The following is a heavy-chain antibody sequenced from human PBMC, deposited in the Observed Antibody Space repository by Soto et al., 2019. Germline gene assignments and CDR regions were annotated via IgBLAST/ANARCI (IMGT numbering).Heavy chain of an antibody. V-gene: IGHV3-30*18. D-gene: IGHD3-22*01. CDR1: GFTFSSYG. Sequence: GGSLRLSCAASGFTFSSYGMHWVRQAPGKGLEWVAVISYDGSNKYYADSVKGRFTISRDNSKNTLYLQMNSLRAEDTAVYYCAKDRDSYYDSSGIPPRPYYYYGMDVWGQGTTVTVSS. CDR2: ISYDGSNK. J-gene: IGHJ6*02. CDR3: AKDRDSYYDSSGIPPRPYYYYGMDV.